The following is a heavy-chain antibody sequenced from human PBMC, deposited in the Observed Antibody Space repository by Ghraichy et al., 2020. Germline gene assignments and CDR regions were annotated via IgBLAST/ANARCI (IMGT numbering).Heavy chain of an antibody. J-gene: IGHJ4*02. CDR2: IYPGDSDT. D-gene: IGHD6-13*01. V-gene: IGHV5-51*01. CDR1: GYTFSDYW. CDR3: ARHVGYISSWSDPHFDY. Sequence: GESLNISCEGSGYTFSDYWIGWVSQMPGKGLEWMGIIYPGDSDTRYSPSFQGQVTISADKSINTAYLQWSSLKASDTAMYYCARHVGYISSWSDPHFDYWGQGTLVTVSS.